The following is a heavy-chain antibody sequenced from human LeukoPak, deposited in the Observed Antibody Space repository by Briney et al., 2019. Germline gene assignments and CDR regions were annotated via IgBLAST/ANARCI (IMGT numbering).Heavy chain of an antibody. J-gene: IGHJ4*02. V-gene: IGHV3-33*01. CDR1: GFTFSSYG. Sequence: GGSLRLSCAASGFTFSSYGMHWVRQAPGKGLEWVALIWYDGSNEHYADSVRGRFTISRDNSKKTLYLQVNSLRAEDTAVYFCARGLGSRSGVTWYSYFDHFGQGTLVTVSS. D-gene: IGHD2-15*01. CDR3: ARGLGSRSGVTWYSYFDH. CDR2: IWYDGSNE.